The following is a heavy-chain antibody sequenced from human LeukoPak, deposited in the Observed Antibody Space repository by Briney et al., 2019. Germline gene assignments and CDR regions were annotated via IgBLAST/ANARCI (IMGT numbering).Heavy chain of an antibody. D-gene: IGHD2-2*01. CDR1: GFTFSSYS. Sequence: TPRDSLRLSRAAPGFTFSSYSMNWVRQAPGRGLEWVSSITTSTTVPHIFYADSVTGRFTISRDNADNSLFLQMNSLRAEDTAVYYCARALGDQPDYYYGMDVWGQGNTVTVSS. CDR3: ARALGDQPDYYYGMDV. V-gene: IGHV3-21*01. CDR2: ITTSTTVPHI. J-gene: IGHJ6*01.